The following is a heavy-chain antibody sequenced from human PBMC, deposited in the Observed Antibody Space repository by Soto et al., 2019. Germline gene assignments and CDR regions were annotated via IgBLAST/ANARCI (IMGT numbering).Heavy chain of an antibody. CDR3: VRDQGARSWIY. Sequence: QVQLVESGGGVVQPGMSLRLSCAASGFTFDVHGMHWVRQAPGKGLEWVAIVWHDGSNKFYADSVKGRFSISRDNSKNTVYLQMDCLRAEDTAVYYCVRDQGARSWIYWGQGILVTVSS. D-gene: IGHD6-13*01. CDR1: GFTFDVHG. J-gene: IGHJ4*02. V-gene: IGHV3-33*01. CDR2: VWHDGSNK.